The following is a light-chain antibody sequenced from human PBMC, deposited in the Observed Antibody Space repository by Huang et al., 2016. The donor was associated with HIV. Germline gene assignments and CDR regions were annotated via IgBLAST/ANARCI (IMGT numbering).Light chain of an antibody. CDR1: QSVSSSY. CDR2: GAS. V-gene: IGKV3-20*01. Sequence: EIVLMPSPGTLSLSPGESATLSCRASQSVSSSYLAWYQQRPGQAPRLLIYGASSRATGIPDRFSGSGSGTDFTLTISRLEPEDSAVYYCQQYGSSPWTFGQGTKVEIK. CDR3: QQYGSSPWT. J-gene: IGKJ1*01.